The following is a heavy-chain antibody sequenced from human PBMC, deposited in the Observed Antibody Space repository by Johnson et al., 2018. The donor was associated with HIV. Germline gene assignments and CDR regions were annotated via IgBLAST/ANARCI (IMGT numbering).Heavy chain of an antibody. Sequence: VQLVESGGGLVKPGGSLRLSCAASGFTFSNAWMSWVRQAPGKGLEWVGRIKSKTDGGTTDYSAAVKGRFSISRDGSKNTLYLQMNSLRAEDTAGYYGAREEGALGLAFDVWGHGTMVTVSA. CDR1: GFTFSNAW. CDR2: IKSKTDGGTT. V-gene: IGHV3-15*01. CDR3: AREEGALGLAFDV. J-gene: IGHJ3*01. D-gene: IGHD2-15*01.